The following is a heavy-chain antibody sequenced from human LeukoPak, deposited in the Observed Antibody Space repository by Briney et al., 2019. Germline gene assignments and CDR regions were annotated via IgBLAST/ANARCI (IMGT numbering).Heavy chain of an antibody. D-gene: IGHD3-22*01. Sequence: GGSLRLSCAAAGFTVRTNCMSWVRQAPGKGLEWVSVFYSGGTTRYADSVKGRFTISRDISKNSLLLEMNNLTPEDTAVYYCARAVPHTFYYDSSGYYGDAFDVWGLGTPVTVAS. J-gene: IGHJ3*01. V-gene: IGHV3-53*01. CDR2: FYSGGTT. CDR3: ARAVPHTFYYDSSGYYGDAFDV. CDR1: GFTVRTNC.